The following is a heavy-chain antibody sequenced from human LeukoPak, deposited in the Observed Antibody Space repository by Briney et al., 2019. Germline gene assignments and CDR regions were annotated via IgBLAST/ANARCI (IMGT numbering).Heavy chain of an antibody. D-gene: IGHD2/OR15-2a*01. J-gene: IGHJ4*02. V-gene: IGHV3-49*04. Sequence: GRSLILSCTTSGFTFGDYAMAWVRQTPERGLECVGSIREKASRGTTEYPASVKGRFTVSRDDSRSIAYLQMNSLKIEDTAVYYCTRWRGTSMLYSWGQGTLVTVSS. CDR2: IREKASRGTT. CDR1: GFTFGDYA. CDR3: TRWRGTSMLYS.